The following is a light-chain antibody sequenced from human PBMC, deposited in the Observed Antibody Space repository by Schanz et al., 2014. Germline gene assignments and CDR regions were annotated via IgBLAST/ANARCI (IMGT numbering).Light chain of an antibody. CDR3: QQYGSSFGT. J-gene: IGKJ1*01. V-gene: IGKV3-20*01. Sequence: EIVLTQSPGTLSLSPGERAPLSCRASQSVSSSFLAWYQQKPGQAPRLLIYGASSRATGIPDRFSGSGSGTDFTLTISRLEAEDFAVYYCQQYGSSFGTFGQGTEVEIK. CDR2: GAS. CDR1: QSVSSSF.